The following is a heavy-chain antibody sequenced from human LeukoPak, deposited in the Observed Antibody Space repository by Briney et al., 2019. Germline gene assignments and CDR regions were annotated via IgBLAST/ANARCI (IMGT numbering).Heavy chain of an antibody. CDR1: GFTFSSYW. D-gene: IGHD2-2*01. V-gene: IGHV3-74*01. CDR3: ARAVGYCSSTSCYWWFDP. CDR2: INSDGSST. J-gene: IGHJ5*02. Sequence: GGSLRLSCAASGFTFSSYWMHWVRQAPGKGLVWVSRINSDGSSTSYADSVKGRFTISRDNAKNTLYLQMNSLRAEDTAVYYCARAVGYCSSTSCYWWFDPWGQGTLVTVSS.